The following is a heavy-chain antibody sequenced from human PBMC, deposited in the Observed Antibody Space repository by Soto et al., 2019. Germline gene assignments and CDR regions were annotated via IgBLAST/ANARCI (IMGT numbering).Heavy chain of an antibody. CDR3: ATTPTRYFDY. CDR2: ISSSGSTI. D-gene: IGHD1-26*01. Sequence: GGSLRLSCAASGFTFSSYEMNWVRQAPGKGLEWVSYISSSGSTIYYAGSVKGRFTISRDNAKNSLYLQMNSLRAEDTAVYYCATTPTRYFDYWGQGTLVTVSS. CDR1: GFTFSSYE. V-gene: IGHV3-48*03. J-gene: IGHJ4*02.